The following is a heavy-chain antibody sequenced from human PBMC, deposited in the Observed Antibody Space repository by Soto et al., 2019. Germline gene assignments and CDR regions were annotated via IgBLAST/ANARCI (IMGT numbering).Heavy chain of an antibody. CDR3: ATGHSYMDV. CDR2: TYYSGST. V-gene: IGHV4-59*08. Sequence: SETLSLTYSVSGGSISHYYWTWIRQPPGKSLEWIGYTYYSGSTNYNPSLKSRVTISVDTSKNQISLRVNSVTAADTAVFYCATGHSYMDVWGKGTTVTISS. CDR1: GGSISHYY. J-gene: IGHJ6*03.